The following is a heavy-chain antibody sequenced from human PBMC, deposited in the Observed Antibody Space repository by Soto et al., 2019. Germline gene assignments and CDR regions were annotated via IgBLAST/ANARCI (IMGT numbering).Heavy chain of an antibody. CDR1: VGSISIYY. V-gene: IGHV4-59*01. CDR3: AGDPSRLQGYYYFDC. D-gene: IGHD2-21*01. Sequence: PETLSLICTFSVGSISIYYWGWIRQPPGKGLEWIGYIYYSGSTNYNPSLKSRVTISVDTSKNQFSLNLSSVTAADTAVYYCAGDPSRLQGYYYFDCWGQGTMVTVSS. J-gene: IGHJ4*02. CDR2: IYYSGST.